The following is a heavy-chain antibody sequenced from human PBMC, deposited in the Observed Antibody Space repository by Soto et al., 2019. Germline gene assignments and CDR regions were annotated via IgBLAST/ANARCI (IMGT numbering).Heavy chain of an antibody. CDR1: GFTLSCYP. J-gene: IGHJ6*04. CDR3: SKVITTDISSWYGTDV. D-gene: IGHD1-26*01. CDR2: ISGSGTS. V-gene: IGHV3-23*01. Sequence: GVSLRLSCAASGFTLSCYPMVWVRQAPGKGLESISSISGSGTSYYADSVNGRFTILRDNSENTLYLQMNSQRAEYTAVYYCSKVITTDISSWYGTDVRRKGTTVTVAS.